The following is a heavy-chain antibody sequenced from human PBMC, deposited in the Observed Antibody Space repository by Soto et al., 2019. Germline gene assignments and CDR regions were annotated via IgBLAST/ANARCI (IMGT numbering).Heavy chain of an antibody. CDR1: GGSISSGGYY. D-gene: IGHD3-9*01. CDR2: IYYSGST. V-gene: IGHV4-31*03. CDR3: ARGGDFDILTGHYNPFDN. Sequence: QVQLQESGPGLVKPSQTLSLTCTVSGGSISSGGYYWSWIRQHPGKGLEWIGYIYYSGSTYYNPSLKRRVTMSVDTSTNQFSLKLSSVTAADTAIYYCARGGDFDILTGHYNPFDNWGQGTLVTVSS. J-gene: IGHJ4*02.